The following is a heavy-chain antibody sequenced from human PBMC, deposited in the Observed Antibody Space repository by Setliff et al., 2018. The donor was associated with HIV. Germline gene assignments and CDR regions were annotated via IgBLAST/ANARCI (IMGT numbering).Heavy chain of an antibody. V-gene: IGHV1-2*02. CDR1: GYTFTGYY. CDR3: ARGDSGYDFGRDNFDY. CDR2: INPNSGGT. Sequence: GASVKVSCKASGYTFTGYYMHWVRQAPGQGLEWMGWINPNSGGTNYAQKFQGRVTMTRDTSISTAYMELSRLRSDDTAVYYCARGDSGYDFGRDNFDYWVQGTLVTVSS. J-gene: IGHJ4*02. D-gene: IGHD5-12*01.